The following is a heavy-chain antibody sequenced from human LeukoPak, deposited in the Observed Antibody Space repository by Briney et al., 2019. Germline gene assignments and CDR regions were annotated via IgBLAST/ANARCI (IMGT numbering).Heavy chain of an antibody. CDR2: IYYSGST. D-gene: IGHD1-26*01. CDR1: GGSISSYY. J-gene: IGHJ4*02. CDR3: ARDPGGLVHN. Sequence: SETLSLTCTVSGGSISSYYWNWVRQPPGKGLEWIAYIYYSGSTSYNPSLKSRVTISVDTSKNQFSLKLSSVTAADTAVYYCARDPGGLVHNWGQGTLVTVSS. V-gene: IGHV4-59*12.